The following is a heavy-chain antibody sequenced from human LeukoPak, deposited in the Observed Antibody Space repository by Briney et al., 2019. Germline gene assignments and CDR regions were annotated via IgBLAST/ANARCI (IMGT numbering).Heavy chain of an antibody. CDR3: ARDRLLWFGELIPPDAFDI. J-gene: IGHJ3*02. CDR2: ISAYNGNT. CDR1: GYTFTSYG. V-gene: IGHV1-18*01. D-gene: IGHD3-10*01. Sequence: ASVKVSCKASGYTFTSYGISWVRQAPGQGLEWMGWISAYNGNTNYAQKLQGRVTMTTDTSTSTAYMELSSLRSEDTAVYYCARDRLLWFGELIPPDAFDIWGQGTMVTVSS.